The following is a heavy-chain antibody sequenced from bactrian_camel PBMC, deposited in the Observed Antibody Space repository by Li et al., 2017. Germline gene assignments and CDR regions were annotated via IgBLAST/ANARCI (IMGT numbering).Heavy chain of an antibody. CDR2: VDTYGNT. J-gene: IGHJ4*01. CDR1: IFRYSIHC. Sequence: HVQLVESGGGSVAAGGSLRLSCAASIFRYSIHCMAWFRQAPGKEREAVATVDTYGNTDYADSVKGRFTISRDNAKNTLYLQMNSLTPEDTAMYYCAATVWGERWCAGIQKYNYWGQGTQVTVS. V-gene: IGHV3S53*01. D-gene: IGHD5*01. CDR3: AATVWGERWCAGIQKYNY.